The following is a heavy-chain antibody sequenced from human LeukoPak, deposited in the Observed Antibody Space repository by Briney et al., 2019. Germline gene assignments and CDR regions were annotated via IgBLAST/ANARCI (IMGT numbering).Heavy chain of an antibody. CDR3: AREQRGSSGYS. J-gene: IGHJ5*02. Sequence: PGGSLRLSCAASGFTFSSYSMNWVRQAPGKGLEWVSAISGSGGSTYYADSVKGRFTISRDNSKNTLYLQMNSLRAEDTAVYYCAREQRGSSGYSWGQGTLVTVSS. CDR2: ISGSGGST. V-gene: IGHV3-23*01. CDR1: GFTFSSYS. D-gene: IGHD3-22*01.